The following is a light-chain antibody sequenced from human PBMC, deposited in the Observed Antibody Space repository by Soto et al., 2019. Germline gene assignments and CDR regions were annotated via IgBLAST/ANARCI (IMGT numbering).Light chain of an antibody. CDR3: ETWDSNTRLWV. Sequence: QAVLTQPSSASASLGSSVKLTCTMGSGHSSYIIAWHQQQPGKAPRYLMKLEGSGSYNKGSGIPDRFSGSSSGADRYLTISNLQFEDEADYYCETWDSNTRLWVFGGGTKLTVL. CDR2: LEGSGSY. J-gene: IGLJ3*02. CDR1: SGHSSYI. V-gene: IGLV4-60*02.